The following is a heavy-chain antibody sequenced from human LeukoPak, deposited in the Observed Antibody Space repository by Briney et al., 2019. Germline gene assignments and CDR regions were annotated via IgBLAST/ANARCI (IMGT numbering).Heavy chain of an antibody. CDR2: INPNSGGT. J-gene: IGHJ4*02. D-gene: IGHD2-2*01. CDR1: GYTFTSYY. CDR3: ARGPVLPPWSIVVVPAAMSVEYYFDY. Sequence: ASVKVSCKASGYTFTSYYMHWVRQAPGQGLEWMGWINPNSGGTNYAQKFQGWVTMTRDTSISTAYMELSRLRSDDTAVYYCARGPVLPPWSIVVVPAAMSVEYYFDYWGQGTLVTVSS. V-gene: IGHV1-2*04.